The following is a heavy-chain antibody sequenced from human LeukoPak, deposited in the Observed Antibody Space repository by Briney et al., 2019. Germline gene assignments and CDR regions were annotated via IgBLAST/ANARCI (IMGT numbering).Heavy chain of an antibody. V-gene: IGHV3-9*01. J-gene: IGHJ3*02. CDR2: ISWNSGSI. Sequence: GGSLRLSCAASGFTFDDYAMHWVRQAPGKGLEWVSGISWNSGSIGYADSVKGRFTISRDNAKNSLYLQMNSLRAEDTAVYYCARESNGAFDIWGQGTMVTVSS. CDR1: GFTFDDYA. D-gene: IGHD2-8*01. CDR3: ARESNGAFDI.